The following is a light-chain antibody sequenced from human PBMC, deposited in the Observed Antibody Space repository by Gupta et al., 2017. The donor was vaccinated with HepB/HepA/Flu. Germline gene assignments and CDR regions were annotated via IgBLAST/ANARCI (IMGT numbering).Light chain of an antibody. Sequence: SYELIQPPSLSVSPGQPASITCSGNNLGDMSVSWYRQKPGQSPELVIYQHNKRPSGIPERVYGSNSGKKDTLNIGGTQATDESDVYCKAWELTTSVFGGGTKLTVL. J-gene: IGLJ2*01. CDR2: QHN. CDR3: KAWELTTSV. V-gene: IGLV3-1*01. CDR1: NLGDMS.